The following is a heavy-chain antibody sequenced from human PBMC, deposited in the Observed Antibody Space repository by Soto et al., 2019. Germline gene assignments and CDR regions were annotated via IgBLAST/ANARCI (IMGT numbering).Heavy chain of an antibody. D-gene: IGHD6-19*01. CDR2: ISHSGTSK. Sequence: QVQLVESGGGVVQPGESLKVACAASGFTVDTTGMHWVRQAPGKGLEWVAMISHSGTSKVYIDSVQGRFTISRDNAKNNLYLQMSSRRPEDTAIYYCAKDWGSSGWFNWFNPWGQGVLVTVSS. CDR1: GFTVDTTG. CDR3: AKDWGSSGWFNWFNP. J-gene: IGHJ5*02. V-gene: IGHV3-30*18.